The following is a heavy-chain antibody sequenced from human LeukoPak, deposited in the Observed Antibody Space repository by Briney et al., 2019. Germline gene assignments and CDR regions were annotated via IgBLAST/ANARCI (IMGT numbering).Heavy chain of an antibody. J-gene: IGHJ4*02. D-gene: IGHD3-10*01. Sequence: GASVKVSCKASGYTFTGYYMHWVRQAPGQGLEWMGRINPNSGGTNYAQKFQGRVTMTRDTSISTAYMELSRLRSDDTAVYYWARARGYGSESYYPDYWGQGTLVTVSS. CDR3: ARARGYGSESYYPDY. CDR1: GYTFTGYY. CDR2: INPNSGGT. V-gene: IGHV1-2*06.